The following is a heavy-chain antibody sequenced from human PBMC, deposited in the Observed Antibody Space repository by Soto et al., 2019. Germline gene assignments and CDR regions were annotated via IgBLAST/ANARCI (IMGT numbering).Heavy chain of an antibody. CDR1: GYTFTSYA. D-gene: IGHD2-21*02. CDR2: INAGNGNT. V-gene: IGHV1-3*01. Sequence: ASVKVSCKASGYTFTSYAMHWVRQAPGQRLEWMGWINAGNGNTKYSQKFQGRVTITRDTSASTAYMELSSLRSEDTAVYYCASAYCGGDCSNYYYGLDVWGQGTTVTVSS. J-gene: IGHJ6*02. CDR3: ASAYCGGDCSNYYYGLDV.